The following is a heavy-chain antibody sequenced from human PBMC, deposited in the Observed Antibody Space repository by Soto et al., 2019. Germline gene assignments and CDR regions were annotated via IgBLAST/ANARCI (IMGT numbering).Heavy chain of an antibody. CDR3: ASLSHLSGMDV. V-gene: IGHV3-48*03. Sequence: GGSLRLSCAASGFTFSSYEMNWVRQAPGKGLEWVSYISSSGSTIYYADSVKGRFTISRDNAKNSLYLQMNSLRAEDTAVYYCASLSHLSGMDVWGQGTTVTVSS. J-gene: IGHJ6*02. CDR2: ISSSGSTI. CDR1: GFTFSSYE.